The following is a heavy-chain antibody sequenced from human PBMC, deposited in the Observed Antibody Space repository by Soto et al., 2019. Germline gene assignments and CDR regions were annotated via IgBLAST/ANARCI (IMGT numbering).Heavy chain of an antibody. Sequence: ASVKVSCKASGYIFTSYYLHWVRQAPGQGLEWMGWINPFDGSRMFAQSFQGRVTFTRDTSTSTVYMELCGLRSDDTAVYYCSRVDPGETSPFDHWGQGTLVTVSS. V-gene: IGHV1-46*03. CDR3: SRVDPGETSPFDH. D-gene: IGHD3-10*01. CDR2: INPFDGSR. J-gene: IGHJ4*02. CDR1: GYIFTSYY.